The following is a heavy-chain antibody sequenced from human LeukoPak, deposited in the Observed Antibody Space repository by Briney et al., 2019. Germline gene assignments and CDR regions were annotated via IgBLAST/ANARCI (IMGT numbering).Heavy chain of an antibody. Sequence: PGQSLRLSCEASGFTFSNSVMNWVRQAPGKGLEWVALVSYEGSSERYADSVKGRFTISRDNSKNVLYLQMNSLRVEDTAVYYCARRFDSWGQGTLVTVSS. CDR3: ARRFDS. V-gene: IGHV3-30*03. CDR1: GFTFSNSV. J-gene: IGHJ5*01. CDR2: VSYEGSSE.